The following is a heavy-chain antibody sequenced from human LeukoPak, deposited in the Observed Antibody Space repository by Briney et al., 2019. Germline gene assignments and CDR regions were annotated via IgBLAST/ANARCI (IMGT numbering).Heavy chain of an antibody. D-gene: IGHD5-12*01. J-gene: IGHJ4*02. Sequence: GRSLRLSCAASGFTFSSYAMHWVRQAPGKGLEWVAVISYDDGSNRYYADSVKGRFTISRDNSKNTLYLQMNSLRAEDTAVYYCARSSGYDSRYFDYWGQGTLVTVSS. V-gene: IGHV3-30*04. CDR3: ARSSGYDSRYFDY. CDR1: GFTFSSYA. CDR2: ISYDDGSNR.